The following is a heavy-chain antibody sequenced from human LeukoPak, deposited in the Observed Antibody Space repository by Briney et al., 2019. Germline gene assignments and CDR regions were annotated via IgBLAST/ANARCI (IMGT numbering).Heavy chain of an antibody. CDR1: GFTFSNYW. D-gene: IGHD3-22*01. CDR2: IKQDGSEK. V-gene: IGHV3-7*01. Sequence: GGSLRLSCAASGFTFSNYWMSWVRQAPGKGLEWVANIKQDGSEKYYADSVKGRFTISRDNSKNTLYLQMNSLRAEDTAVYYCARDRVTMIDFWGQGTLVTVSS. CDR3: ARDRVTMIDF. J-gene: IGHJ4*02.